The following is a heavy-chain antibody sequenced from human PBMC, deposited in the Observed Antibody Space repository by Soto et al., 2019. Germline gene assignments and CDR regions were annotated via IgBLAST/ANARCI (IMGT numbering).Heavy chain of an antibody. V-gene: IGHV3-48*01. CDR2: ISSSGSTI. D-gene: IGHD5-12*01. Sequence: DVELVESGGGLVQPGGSLRLSCAASGFTFISYSMNWVRQAPGKGLEWVSYISSSGSTIYYADSVRGRFTISRDNAKNSLYLQLNSLRGEDTALYYCARDSYGGYDGDYWGQGTLVTVSS. J-gene: IGHJ4*02. CDR1: GFTFISYS. CDR3: ARDSYGGYDGDY.